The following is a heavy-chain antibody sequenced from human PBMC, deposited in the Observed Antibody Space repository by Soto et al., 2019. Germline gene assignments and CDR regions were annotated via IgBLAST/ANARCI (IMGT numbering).Heavy chain of an antibody. CDR3: ARGEQWLVSGY. Sequence: QVQLVQSGAEVKKPGSSAKVSCKASGGTFSSYTISWVRQAPGQGLEWMGRIIPILGIANYAQKFQGRVTITADKSTSTAYMELSSLRSEDTAVYYCARGEQWLVSGYWGQGTLVTVSS. CDR1: GGTFSSYT. D-gene: IGHD6-19*01. CDR2: IIPILGIA. V-gene: IGHV1-69*02. J-gene: IGHJ4*02.